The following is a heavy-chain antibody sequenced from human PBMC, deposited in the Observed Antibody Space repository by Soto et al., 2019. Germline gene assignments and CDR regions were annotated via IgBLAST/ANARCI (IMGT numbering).Heavy chain of an antibody. D-gene: IGHD3-16*01. CDR1: GFRFRDYW. V-gene: IGHV3-7*03. Sequence: GGSLRLSCAVSGFRFRDYWMSWVRQAPGKGLEWVANIKQDESDKYYVDSVKGRFTISRDNAKNALYLQMNSLRVEDTAVYYCARDNYYDYVWGRTPPGYWGQGTLVTVSS. CDR3: ARDNYYDYVWGRTPPGY. J-gene: IGHJ4*02. CDR2: IKQDESDK.